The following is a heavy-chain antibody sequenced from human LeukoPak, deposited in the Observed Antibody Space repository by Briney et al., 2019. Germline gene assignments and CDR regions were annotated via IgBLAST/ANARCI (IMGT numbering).Heavy chain of an antibody. CDR2: INPNSGGT. D-gene: IGHD6-19*01. V-gene: IGHV1-2*04. Sequence: ASVKVSCKASGYTFTGYYMHWVRQAPGQGLEWMGWINPNSGGTNYAQKFQGWVTMTRDTSISTAYMELSRLRSDDTAVYYCARDREYTSGWYDFDYWGQGTLVTVSS. CDR1: GYTFTGYY. CDR3: ARDREYTSGWYDFDY. J-gene: IGHJ4*02.